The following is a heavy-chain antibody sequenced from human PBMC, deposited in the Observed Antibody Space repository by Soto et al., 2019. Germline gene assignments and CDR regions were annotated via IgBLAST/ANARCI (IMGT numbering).Heavy chain of an antibody. V-gene: IGHV3-30-3*01. D-gene: IGHD1-26*01. CDR2: ISYDGSNK. J-gene: IGHJ4*02. CDR1: GFTFSSYA. Sequence: QVQLVESGGGVVQPGRSLRLSCAASGFTFSSYAMHWVCQAPGKGLEWVAVISYDGSNKYYADSVKGRFTISRDNSNNTVYLQMNSLRAEDTAVYYCARDIGSYLDYWGQGTLVTDST. CDR3: ARDIGSYLDY.